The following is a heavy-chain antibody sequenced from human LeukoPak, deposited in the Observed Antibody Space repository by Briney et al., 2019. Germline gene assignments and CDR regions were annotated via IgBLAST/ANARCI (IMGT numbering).Heavy chain of an antibody. Sequence: GGSLRLSCAASGFTFSSYAMSCVRQAPGKGLEWVSAISGSGGSTYYADSVKGRFTISRDNSKNTLYLQMNSLRAEDTAVYYCAKDSEEGRYTDYWGQGTLVTVSS. V-gene: IGHV3-23*01. D-gene: IGHD5-24*01. J-gene: IGHJ4*02. CDR3: AKDSEEGRYTDY. CDR1: GFTFSSYA. CDR2: ISGSGGST.